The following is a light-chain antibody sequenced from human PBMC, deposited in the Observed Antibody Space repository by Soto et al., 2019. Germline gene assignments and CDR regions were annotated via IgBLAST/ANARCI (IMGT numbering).Light chain of an antibody. CDR2: DAS. V-gene: IGKV3-11*01. J-gene: IGKJ4*01. Sequence: EIGLTQSPATLSLSPGERATLSCRASRSISSYLAWYQQKPGQTPRLLIYDASNRATDIPARFSGSGSGTDFTLTISSLEPEDFAVYYCQQRSEWPLTFGGGTKVDIK. CDR3: QQRSEWPLT. CDR1: RSISSY.